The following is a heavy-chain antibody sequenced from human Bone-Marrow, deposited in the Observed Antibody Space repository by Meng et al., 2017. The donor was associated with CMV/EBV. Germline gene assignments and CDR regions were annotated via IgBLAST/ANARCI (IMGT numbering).Heavy chain of an antibody. Sequence: SETLSLTCNVSGGSISSYYWTWIRQPPGKGLEWIGYIYSSGRTNYNPSLKSRVTMSVDTSKNQFSLKLSSVTAADTAVYYCARDPAVIVGAKSKNGMDVWGQGTTVTVSS. CDR3: ARDPAVIVGAKSKNGMDV. V-gene: IGHV4-59*12. CDR2: IYSSGRT. CDR1: GGSISSYY. D-gene: IGHD1-26*01. J-gene: IGHJ6*02.